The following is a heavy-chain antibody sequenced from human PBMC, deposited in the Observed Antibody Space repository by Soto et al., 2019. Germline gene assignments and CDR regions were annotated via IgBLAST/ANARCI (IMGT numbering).Heavy chain of an antibody. CDR1: GGSISSYY. CDR3: ATILGVGDNDAFDI. CDR2: TYTSGST. V-gene: IGHV4-4*07. Sequence: PSENPYITCTVSGGSISSYYWSWIRQPAGKGLEWIGRTYTSGSTNYNPSLKSRVTMSVDTSKNQFSLKLSSVTAADTAVYYCATILGVGDNDAFDILGQGTMVT. D-gene: IGHD1-26*01. J-gene: IGHJ3*02.